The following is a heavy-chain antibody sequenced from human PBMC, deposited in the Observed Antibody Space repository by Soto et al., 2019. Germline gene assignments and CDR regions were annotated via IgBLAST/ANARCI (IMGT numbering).Heavy chain of an antibody. D-gene: IGHD3-10*01. CDR2: IYHSGST. CDR1: GGSISSGGYS. Sequence: QLQLQQSGSGLVKPSQTLSLTCAVSGGSISSGGYSWSWIRQPPGKGLEWIGYIYHSGSTYYNPSLKSRVTISVDRSKNQFSLKLSSVTAADTAVYYCARGVRAADGDAFDIWGQGTMVTVSS. J-gene: IGHJ3*02. V-gene: IGHV4-30-2*01. CDR3: ARGVRAADGDAFDI.